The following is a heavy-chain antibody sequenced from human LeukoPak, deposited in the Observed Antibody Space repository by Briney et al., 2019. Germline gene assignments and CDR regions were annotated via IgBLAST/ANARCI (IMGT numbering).Heavy chain of an antibody. CDR2: INTGTGNP. Sequence: ASVKVSCKTSGYSFTSYAMNWVRQAPGQGLEFMGWINTGTGNPTYAQGFTGRFVFSLDTSVSTAYLQISTLKPEDTAVYYCARLLYYDSSGYYQYWGQGTLVTVSS. V-gene: IGHV7-4-1*02. J-gene: IGHJ4*02. CDR1: GYSFTSYA. CDR3: ARLLYYDSSGYYQY. D-gene: IGHD3-22*01.